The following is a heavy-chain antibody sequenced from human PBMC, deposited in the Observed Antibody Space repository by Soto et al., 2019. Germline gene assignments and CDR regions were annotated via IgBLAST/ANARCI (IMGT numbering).Heavy chain of an antibody. V-gene: IGHV1-3*01. D-gene: IGHD3-22*01. J-gene: IGHJ3*02. CDR1: GYSFSSHT. Sequence: ASVKVSCKASGYSFSSHTIHWLRLAPGQGLEWMGWINAGNGNTDYSQKFKGRLTISRDRSASTVYMELRSLTSEDTAVYYCARDKFDYYDSSGYYMGAFDIWGQGTMVTVSS. CDR3: ARDKFDYYDSSGYYMGAFDI. CDR2: INAGNGNT.